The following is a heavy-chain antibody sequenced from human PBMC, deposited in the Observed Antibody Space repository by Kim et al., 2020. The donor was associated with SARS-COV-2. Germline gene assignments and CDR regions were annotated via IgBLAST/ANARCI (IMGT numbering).Heavy chain of an antibody. V-gene: IGHV3-30-3*01. D-gene: IGHD2-15*01. CDR1: GFTFSSYA. CDR3: ARDSGGNEVMWWFDP. J-gene: IGHJ5*02. Sequence: GGSLRLSCAASGFTFSSYAMHWVRQAPGKGLEWVAVISYDGSNKYYADSVKGRFTISRDNSKNTLYLQMNSLRAEDTAVYYCARDSGGNEVMWWFDPWGQGTLVTVSS. CDR2: ISYDGSNK.